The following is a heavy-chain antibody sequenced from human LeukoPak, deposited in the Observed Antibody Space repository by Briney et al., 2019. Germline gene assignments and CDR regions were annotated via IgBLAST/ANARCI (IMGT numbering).Heavy chain of an antibody. J-gene: IGHJ4*02. Sequence: PSETLSLTCAVYGGSFSGYYWSWIRQPPGKGLEGIGEINHSGSTNYNPFLKSRVTISVDTSKNQFSLKLSSVTASDTAMYYCARPVGVRGLTRGYLDYWGQGTLVTVSS. CDR3: ARPVGVRGLTRGYLDY. CDR1: GGSFSGYY. D-gene: IGHD3-10*01. V-gene: IGHV4-34*01. CDR2: INHSGST.